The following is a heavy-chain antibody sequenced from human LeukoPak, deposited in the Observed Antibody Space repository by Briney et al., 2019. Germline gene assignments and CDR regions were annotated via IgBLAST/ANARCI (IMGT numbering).Heavy chain of an antibody. Sequence: PGGSLRLSCAASGFTFSSYAMSWVRQAPGKGLEWVSAISGSGGSTYYADSVKGRFTISRDNSKNTLYLQMNSLRAEDTAVYYCAIIASWATVVTNPFSSTFDYWGQGTPVTVSS. J-gene: IGHJ4*02. CDR2: ISGSGGST. D-gene: IGHD4-23*01. CDR3: AIIASWATVVTNPFSSTFDY. V-gene: IGHV3-23*01. CDR1: GFTFSSYA.